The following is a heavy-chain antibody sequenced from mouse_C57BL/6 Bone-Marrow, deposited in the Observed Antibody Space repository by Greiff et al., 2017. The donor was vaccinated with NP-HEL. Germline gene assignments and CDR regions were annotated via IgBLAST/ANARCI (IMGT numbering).Heavy chain of an antibody. CDR2: SRNKANDYTT. J-gene: IGHJ3*01. D-gene: IGHD2-5*01. V-gene: IGHV7-1*01. Sequence: EVMLVESGGGLVQSGRSLRLSCATSGFTFSDFYMEWVRQAPGKGLEWIAASRNKANDYTTEYSATVKGRFIVSRDTSQSILYLQMNALRAEDTAIYYCARDVYSNPFAYWGQGPLVTVSA. CDR3: ARDVYSNPFAY. CDR1: GFTFSDFY.